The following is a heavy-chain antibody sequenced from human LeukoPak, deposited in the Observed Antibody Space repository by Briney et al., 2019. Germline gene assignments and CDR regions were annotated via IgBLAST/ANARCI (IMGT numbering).Heavy chain of an antibody. Sequence: GGSLRLSCAASGFTFSSYSMNWVRQAPGKGLEWVSYISSSSSTIYYADSVKGRFTISRDSAKNSLYLQMNSLRAEDTAVYYCARDPDRDYGDYTSDYWGQGTLVTVSS. D-gene: IGHD4-17*01. J-gene: IGHJ4*02. CDR2: ISSSSSTI. V-gene: IGHV3-48*01. CDR1: GFTFSSYS. CDR3: ARDPDRDYGDYTSDY.